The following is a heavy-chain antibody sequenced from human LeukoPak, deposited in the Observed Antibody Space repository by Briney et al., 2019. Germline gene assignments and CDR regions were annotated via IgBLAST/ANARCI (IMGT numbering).Heavy chain of an antibody. CDR2: ITSDSNTI. CDR3: ARDRMGGSFDY. V-gene: IGHV3-48*01. D-gene: IGHD2-15*01. CDR1: GFSVSSNY. J-gene: IGHJ4*02. Sequence: PGGSLRLSCAASGFSVSSNYMTWVRQAPGKGLEWVSFITSDSNTIYYADSMKGRFTIPRDNAENSLYLQMNSLSAEDTAVYYCARDRMGGSFDYWGQGTLVTVSS.